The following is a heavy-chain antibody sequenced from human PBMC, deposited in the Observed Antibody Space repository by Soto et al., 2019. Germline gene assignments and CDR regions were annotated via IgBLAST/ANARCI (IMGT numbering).Heavy chain of an antibody. D-gene: IGHD2-2*01. CDR2: ISGSGGST. J-gene: IGHJ4*02. CDR3: SRENGDSIGVRAVLFDH. Sequence: EVQLLESGGGLVQPGGSLRLSCAASGFTFRSYAMSWVRQPPGKGLEWVSTISGSGGSTVYADSGKGRFTISRDTSKNTLYLQMNSIRAEDTVVYYCSRENGDSIGVRAVLFDHWGQGTLVTVSS. CDR1: GFTFRSYA. V-gene: IGHV3-23*01.